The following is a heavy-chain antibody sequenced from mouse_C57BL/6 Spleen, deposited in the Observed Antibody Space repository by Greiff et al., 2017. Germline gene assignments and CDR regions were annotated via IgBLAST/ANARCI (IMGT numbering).Heavy chain of an antibody. CDR2: IDPSDSET. CDR1: GYTFTSYW. J-gene: IGHJ1*03. Sequence: VKLQQPGAELVRPGSSVKLSCKASGYTFTSYWMHWVKQRPIQGLEWIGNIDPSDSETHYNQKFKDKATLTVDKSSSTAYMQLSSLTSEDSAVYYCARGNYDYDGYFDVWGTGTTVTVSS. CDR3: ARGNYDYDGYFDV. V-gene: IGHV1-52*01. D-gene: IGHD2-4*01.